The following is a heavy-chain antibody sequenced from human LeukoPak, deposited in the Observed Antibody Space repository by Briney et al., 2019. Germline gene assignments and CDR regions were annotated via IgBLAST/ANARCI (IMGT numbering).Heavy chain of an antibody. CDR3: AKDWEYYYGSGFDY. D-gene: IGHD3-10*01. CDR2: IRYDGSNK. J-gene: IGHJ4*02. CDR1: GFTFSDYW. Sequence: GGSLRLSCAASGFTFSDYWMTWVRQAPGKGLEWVAFIRYDGSNKYYADSVKGRFTISRDNSKNTLYLQMNSLRAEDTAVYYCAKDWEYYYGSGFDYWGQGTLVTVSS. V-gene: IGHV3-30*02.